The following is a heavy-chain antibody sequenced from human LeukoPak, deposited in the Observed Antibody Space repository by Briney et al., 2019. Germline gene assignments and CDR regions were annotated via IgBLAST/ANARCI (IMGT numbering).Heavy chain of an antibody. V-gene: IGHV4-34*01. CDR3: ARGFRRYTYAGNADY. CDR1: GGSFSGYY. D-gene: IGHD3-16*01. J-gene: IGHJ4*02. CDR2: INHSANT. Sequence: SETLSLTCAVYGGSFSGYYWNWIRQPPGKGLEWIGEINHSANTNYNPSLKSRVTISVDKSKNQFYLKVTSVTAEDTAVYYCARGFRRYTYAGNADYWGQGIPVTVSS.